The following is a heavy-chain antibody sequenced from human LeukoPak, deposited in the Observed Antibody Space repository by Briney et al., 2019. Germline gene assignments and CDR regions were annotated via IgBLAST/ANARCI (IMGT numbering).Heavy chain of an antibody. CDR3: AKRGGIVVVTAIPGWYYFDY. J-gene: IGHJ4*02. CDR1: GFTFSSYA. Sequence: GGSLRLSCAASGFTFSSYAVSWVRQAPGKGLEWVSAISGSGGSTYYADSVKGRFTISRDNSKNTLYLQMNSLRAEDTAVYYCAKRGGIVVVTAIPGWYYFDYWGQGTLVTVSS. V-gene: IGHV3-23*01. D-gene: IGHD2-21*02. CDR2: ISGSGGST.